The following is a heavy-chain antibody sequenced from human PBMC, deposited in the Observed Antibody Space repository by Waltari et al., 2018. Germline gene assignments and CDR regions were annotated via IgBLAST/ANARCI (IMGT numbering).Heavy chain of an antibody. CDR3: AKLGVGATGGIVDY. D-gene: IGHD1-26*01. J-gene: IGHJ4*02. Sequence: EVQLLESGGGLVQPGGSLRLSCAASGFTFSSYAMSWVRPAPGKGLEWVSVFYSGGSTYYADSVKGRFTISRDNSKNTLYLQMNSLRAEDTAVYYCAKLGVGATGGIVDYWGQGTLVTVSS. V-gene: IGHV3-23*03. CDR2: FYSGGST. CDR1: GFTFSSYA.